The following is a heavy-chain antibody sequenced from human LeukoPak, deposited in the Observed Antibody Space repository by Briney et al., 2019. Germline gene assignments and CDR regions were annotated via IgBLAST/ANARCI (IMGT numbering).Heavy chain of an antibody. CDR2: INPGGDYT. CDR3: ASGDSHSSSWLDY. D-gene: IGHD6-13*01. V-gene: IGHV1-2*02. J-gene: IGHJ4*02. CDR1: GYSFRSYY. Sequence: ASVKVSCKASGYSFRSYYINWVRQAPGQGLEWMGLINPGGDYTKYAQTFQGRVTMTRDTSISTAYMELSRLRSDDTAVYYCASGDSHSSSWLDYWGQGTLVTVSS.